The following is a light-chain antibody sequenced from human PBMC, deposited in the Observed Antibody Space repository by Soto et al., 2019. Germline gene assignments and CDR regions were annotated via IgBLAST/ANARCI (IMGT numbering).Light chain of an antibody. J-gene: IGKJ3*01. Sequence: DLQMTQSPSALSASVGDRVTITCRASQSISRYLNWYQQKPGKAPEPLIYAASSLQSGVPSRFSGSGSGTDFTLTISNLQPEDFATYFCQQTYSTLFTFGPGTHVEIK. CDR1: QSISRY. CDR2: AAS. CDR3: QQTYSTLFT. V-gene: IGKV1-39*01.